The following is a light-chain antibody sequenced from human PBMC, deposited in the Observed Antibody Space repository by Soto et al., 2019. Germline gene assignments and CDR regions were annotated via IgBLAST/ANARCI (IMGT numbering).Light chain of an antibody. Sequence: DIQVTQSRPTLSASGGARGTITSRASQTISTWLAWYQQKPGNAPKLLTYEASTLESGVPSRFSGSGPGTAFTLPISSLQPDDFATHYCQQYNLSSQKFGQGTKVDIK. CDR3: QQYNLSSQK. J-gene: IGKJ1*01. CDR1: QTISTW. V-gene: IGKV1-5*01. CDR2: EAS.